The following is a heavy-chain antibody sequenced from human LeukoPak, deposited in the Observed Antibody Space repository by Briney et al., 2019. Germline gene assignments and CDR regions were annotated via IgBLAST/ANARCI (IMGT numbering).Heavy chain of an antibody. CDR2: IRSKAYGGTT. V-gene: IGHV3-49*03. J-gene: IGHJ3*02. D-gene: IGHD3/OR15-3a*01. CDR1: GFTFGDYA. CDR3: TRRNWEGDLWAFDI. Sequence: GRSLRLSCTASGFTFGDYAMSWFRQAPGKGLEWVGFIRSKAYGGTTEYAASVKGRFTISRDDSKSIAYLQMNSLKTEDTAVYYCTRRNWEGDLWAFDIWGQGTMVTVSS.